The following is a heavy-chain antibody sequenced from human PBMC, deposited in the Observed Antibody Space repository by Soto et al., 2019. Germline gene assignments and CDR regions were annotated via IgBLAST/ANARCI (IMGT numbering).Heavy chain of an antibody. CDR2: IYPGDSDT. J-gene: IGHJ4*02. CDR1: GYTFTDYW. Sequence: PGESLNISCKGSGYTFTDYWIGWVRQLPGKGLEWMGIIYPGDSDTRYSPSFRGHVTISVTKSITTVFLQWSSLRASDTAMYYCARKIYDSDTGPNFQYYFDSWGQGTPVTVSS. CDR3: ARKIYDSDTGPNFQYYFDS. V-gene: IGHV5-51*01. D-gene: IGHD3-22*01.